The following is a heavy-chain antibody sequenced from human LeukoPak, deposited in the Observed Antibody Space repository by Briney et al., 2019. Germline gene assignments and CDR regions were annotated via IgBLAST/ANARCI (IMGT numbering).Heavy chain of an antibody. J-gene: IGHJ3*02. CDR3: ARHLAKKPRIRCSGGSCYSEKAFDI. CDR1: GGSISSSSYY. D-gene: IGHD2-15*01. Sequence: SETLSLTCTVPGGSISSSSYYWGWIRQPPGKGLEWIGSIYYSGSTYYNPSLKSRVTISVDTSKNQFSLKLSSVTAADTAVYYCARHLAKKPRIRCSGGSCYSEKAFDIWGQGTMVTVSS. V-gene: IGHV4-39*01. CDR2: IYYSGST.